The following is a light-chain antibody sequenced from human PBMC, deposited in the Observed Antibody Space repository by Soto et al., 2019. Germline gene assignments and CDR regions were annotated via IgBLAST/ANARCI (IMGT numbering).Light chain of an antibody. CDR2: KAS. V-gene: IGKV1-5*03. Sequence: DIQMTQSPSTLSGSVGDRVTITCRASQTISSWLAWYQQNPGKAPKLLIYKASTLKSGVPSRFSGSGSGTEFTLTISSLQPDDSATYYCQHYNSYSEAFGQGTKVELK. CDR3: QHYNSYSEA. CDR1: QTISSW. J-gene: IGKJ1*01.